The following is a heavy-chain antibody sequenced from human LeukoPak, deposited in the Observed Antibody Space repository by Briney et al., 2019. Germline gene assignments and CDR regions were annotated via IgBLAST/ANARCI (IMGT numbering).Heavy chain of an antibody. Sequence: PGGSLRLSCAASGFTFSDYYMSWLRQAPGKGLEWVSYISSSGSTIYYADSVKGRFTISRDNAKNSLYLQMNSLRAEDTAVYYCARCGSSSYYYYYMDVWGKGTTVTVSS. D-gene: IGHD6-13*01. CDR1: GFTFSDYY. V-gene: IGHV3-11*04. J-gene: IGHJ6*03. CDR2: ISSSGSTI. CDR3: ARCGSSSYYYYYMDV.